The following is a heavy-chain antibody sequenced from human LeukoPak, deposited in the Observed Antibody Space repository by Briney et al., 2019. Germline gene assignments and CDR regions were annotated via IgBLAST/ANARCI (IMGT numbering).Heavy chain of an antibody. V-gene: IGHV1-8*03. CDR1: GYTFTSYD. Sequence: ASVKVSRKASGYTFTSYDINWVRQATGQGLEWMGWMNPNSGNTGYAQKFQDRVTITRNTSISTAYMELSSLRSEDTAVYYCARYSSGWGGYYYMDVWGKGTTVTVSS. CDR3: ARYSSGWGGYYYMDV. J-gene: IGHJ6*03. CDR2: MNPNSGNT. D-gene: IGHD6-19*01.